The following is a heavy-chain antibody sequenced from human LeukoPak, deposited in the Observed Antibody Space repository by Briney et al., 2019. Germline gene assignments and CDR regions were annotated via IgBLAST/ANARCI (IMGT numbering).Heavy chain of an antibody. V-gene: IGHV3-23*01. J-gene: IGHJ4*02. D-gene: IGHD6-13*01. CDR3: AKDQGTNIAPALDY. CDR2: IRGSGGST. CDR1: GFTVSSDA. Sequence: PGGSLRLSCAASGFTVSSDAMRWVRQEPGEGREWVSAIRGSGGSTYYADSGKGRFTISRDNSKNTLSLKMHSLRAEDTAVYYCAKDQGTNIAPALDYWGQGPLVTVSS.